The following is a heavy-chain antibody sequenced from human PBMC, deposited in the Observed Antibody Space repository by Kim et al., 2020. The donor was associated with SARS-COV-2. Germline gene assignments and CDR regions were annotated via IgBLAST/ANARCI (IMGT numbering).Heavy chain of an antibody. CDR2: IYYSGST. J-gene: IGHJ6*02. D-gene: IGHD6-13*01. Sequence: SETLSLTCTVSGGSISSYYWSWIRQPPGKGLEWIGYIYYSGSTNYNPSLKSRVTISVDTSKNQFSLKLSSVTAADTAVYYCARVLDSSSWYDTGYYYGMDVWGQGTTVTVSS. CDR1: GGSISSYY. CDR3: ARVLDSSSWYDTGYYYGMDV. V-gene: IGHV4-59*13.